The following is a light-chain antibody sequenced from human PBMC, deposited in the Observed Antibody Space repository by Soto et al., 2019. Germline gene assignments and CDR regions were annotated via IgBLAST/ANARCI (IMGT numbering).Light chain of an antibody. CDR3: SSYTSSNTLV. J-gene: IGLJ2*01. CDR2: EVT. V-gene: IGLV2-14*01. Sequence: QSALTQPASVSGSPGQSITISCSGTSSDIGGHNYVSWYQQYPGKAPKVMISEVTNRPSGVSNRFSGSKSGNTASLTISGLQAEDEADYYCSSYTSSNTLVFGGGTQLTVL. CDR1: SSDIGGHNY.